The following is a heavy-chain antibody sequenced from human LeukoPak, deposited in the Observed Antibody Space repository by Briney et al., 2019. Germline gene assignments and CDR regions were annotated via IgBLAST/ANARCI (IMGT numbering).Heavy chain of an antibody. Sequence: SETLSLTCSVSGGSISSSYYYWGWIRQPPGKGLEWIGTIYYSGSTYYNPSLQSRVTISVDTSKNQFSLKLSSVTAADTAVYYCATRLGSSWNNRGQGTLVTVSS. J-gene: IGHJ4*02. CDR1: GGSISSSYYY. CDR3: ATRLGSSWNN. CDR2: IYYSGST. D-gene: IGHD6-13*01. V-gene: IGHV4-39*01.